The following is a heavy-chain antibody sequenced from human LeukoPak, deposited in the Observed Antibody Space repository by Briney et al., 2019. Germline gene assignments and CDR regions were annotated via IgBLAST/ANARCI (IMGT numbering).Heavy chain of an antibody. Sequence: GGSLRLSCAASGFTFSSFGMHWVRQAPGKGLEWVAFIRYDGSNKYYADSVKGRFTISRDNSKNTLYLQMNSLRAEDTAVYYCAKVNNWNYVWAFDIWGQGTMVTVSS. CDR2: IRYDGSNK. CDR3: AKVNNWNYVWAFDI. CDR1: GFTFSSFG. V-gene: IGHV3-30*02. J-gene: IGHJ3*02. D-gene: IGHD1-7*01.